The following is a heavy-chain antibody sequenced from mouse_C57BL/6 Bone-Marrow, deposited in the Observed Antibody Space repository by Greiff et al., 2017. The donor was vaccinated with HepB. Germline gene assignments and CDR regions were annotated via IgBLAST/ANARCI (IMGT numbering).Heavy chain of an antibody. D-gene: IGHD2-13*01. J-gene: IGHJ2*01. CDR2: IHPNSGST. CDR1: GYTFTSYW. Sequence: QVQLQQPGAELVKPGASVKLSCKASGYTFTSYWMHWVKQRPGQGLEWIGMIHPNSGSTNYNEKFKSKATLTVDKSSSTAYMQLSSLTSEDSAVYYCARSPLYYDDLDYWGQGTTLTVSS. V-gene: IGHV1-64*01. CDR3: ARSPLYYDDLDY.